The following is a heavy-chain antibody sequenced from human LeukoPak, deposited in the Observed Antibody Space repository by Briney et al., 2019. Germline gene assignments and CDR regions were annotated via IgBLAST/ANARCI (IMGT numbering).Heavy chain of an antibody. V-gene: IGHV1-2*04. Sequence: ASVKVSCKASGYTFTCYYMHWVRQAPGQGLEWMGWINPNSGGTNYAQKFQGWVTMTRDTSISTAYMELSRLRSDDTAVYYCARGENYGDQQGFDPWGQGTLVTVSS. CDR2: INPNSGGT. D-gene: IGHD4-17*01. CDR1: GYTFTCYY. J-gene: IGHJ5*02. CDR3: ARGENYGDQQGFDP.